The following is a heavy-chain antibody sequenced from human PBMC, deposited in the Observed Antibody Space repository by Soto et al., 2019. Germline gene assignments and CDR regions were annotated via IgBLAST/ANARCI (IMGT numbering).Heavy chain of an antibody. CDR1: GGSISSSSYY. CDR3: ARHDFGLDSSSSPTILYLFDY. CDR2: IYYSGTT. V-gene: IGHV4-39*01. D-gene: IGHD6-13*01. Sequence: SETLSLTCSVSGGSISSSSYYWGWIRQPPGKGLEWIGSIYYSGTTYYSPSLKSRVTISVDTSKNQFSLKLSSVTAADTAVYYCARHDFGLDSSSSPTILYLFDYWGQGTLVTVSS. J-gene: IGHJ4*02.